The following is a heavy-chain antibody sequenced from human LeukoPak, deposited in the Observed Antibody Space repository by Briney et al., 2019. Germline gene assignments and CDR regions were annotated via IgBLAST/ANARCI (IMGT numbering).Heavy chain of an antibody. V-gene: IGHV4-38-2*02. Sequence: PSETLSLTCTVSGYSISSHYYWSWIRQPAGKGLEWIGSIYHSGSTYYNPSLKSRVTISVDTSKNQFSLKLSSVTAADTAVYYCARDSSSWTWGQGTLVTVSS. CDR1: GYSISSHYY. CDR2: IYHSGST. D-gene: IGHD6-13*01. J-gene: IGHJ5*02. CDR3: ARDSSSWT.